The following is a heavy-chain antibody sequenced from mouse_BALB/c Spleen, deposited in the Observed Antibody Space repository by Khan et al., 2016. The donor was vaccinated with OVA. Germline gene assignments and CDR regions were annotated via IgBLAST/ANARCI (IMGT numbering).Heavy chain of an antibody. CDR3: SRSNGNYWFAY. J-gene: IGHJ3*01. D-gene: IGHD2-1*01. Sequence: QIQLVQSGPELKKPGETVKISCKASGYTLTDYGMNWVKQAPGKGLKWMGWINTYTGEATYADDFKGRFAFSLETSASTAYLQINNLKTEDTATYFCSRSNGNYWFAYCGQGTLVTVSA. CDR1: GYTLTDYG. CDR2: INTYTGEA. V-gene: IGHV9-3-1*01.